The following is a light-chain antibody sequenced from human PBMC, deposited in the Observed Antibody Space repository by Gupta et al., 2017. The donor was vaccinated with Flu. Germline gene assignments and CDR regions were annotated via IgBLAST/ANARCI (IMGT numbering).Light chain of an antibody. CDR3: QAWDSNTVNVV. V-gene: IGLV3-1*01. CDR1: KLNNKY. CDR2: QDS. J-gene: IGLJ2*01. Sequence: SYDLTQPPSVSVSPGPTASITCSGNKLNNKYVSWYRQKPGQSPVLVIYQDSRRPSGISERFSGSNSGNTATLTISETQTMDEADYYCQAWDSNTVNVVFGGGTKVTVL.